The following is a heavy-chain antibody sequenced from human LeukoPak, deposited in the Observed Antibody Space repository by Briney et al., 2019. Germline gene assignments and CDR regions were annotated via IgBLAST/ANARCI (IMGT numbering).Heavy chain of an antibody. D-gene: IGHD1-7*01. V-gene: IGHV4-39*07. Sequence: SETLSLTCTVSDGSISSSSYYWGWIRQPPGKGLEWIGSIYYSGNTYYNPSLKSRVTISVDTSKNQFSLKLSSVTAADTAVYYCASLLELPYWGQGTLVTVSS. CDR3: ASLLELPY. J-gene: IGHJ4*02. CDR2: IYYSGNT. CDR1: DGSISSSSYY.